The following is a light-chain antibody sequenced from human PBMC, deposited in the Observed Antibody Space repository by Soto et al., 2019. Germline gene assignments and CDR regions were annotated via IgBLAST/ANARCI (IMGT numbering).Light chain of an antibody. CDR2: AAS. CDR3: QQYDNLPPKVT. V-gene: IGKV1-33*01. CDR1: QDIKKY. Sequence: DIQMTQSPSSLSAFVGDRVTISCQASQDIKKYLNWYQQKPGKAPKLLIYAASNLETGVPSRFSGSGSGTYFTFTISSLQPEDFATYYCQQYDNLPPKVTFGGGTKVDIK. J-gene: IGKJ4*01.